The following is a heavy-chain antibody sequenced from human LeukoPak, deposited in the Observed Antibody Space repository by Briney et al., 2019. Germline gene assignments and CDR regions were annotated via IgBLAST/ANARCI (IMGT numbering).Heavy chain of an antibody. CDR2: IYHSGST. CDR1: GYSISSGYY. D-gene: IGHD3-10*02. CDR3: ARDKGDPITMSPGGAFDI. Sequence: SETLSLTRTVSGYSISSGYYWGWIRQPPGKGLEWIGSIYHSGSTYYNPSPKSRVTISVDTSKNQFSLKLSSVTAADTAVYYCARDKGDPITMSPGGAFDIWGQGTMVTVSS. J-gene: IGHJ3*02. V-gene: IGHV4-38-2*02.